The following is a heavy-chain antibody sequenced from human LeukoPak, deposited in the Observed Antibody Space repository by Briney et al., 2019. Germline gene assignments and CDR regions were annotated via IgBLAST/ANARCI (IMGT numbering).Heavy chain of an antibody. Sequence: ASVKVSCKASGYTFTCYYMHWVRQAPGQGLEWMGWINPNSGGTNYAQKFQGRVTMTRDTSISTAYMELSRLRSDDTAVYYCARDPPRGYSYGFSDYWGQGTLVTVSS. D-gene: IGHD5-18*01. CDR1: GYTFTCYY. CDR3: ARDPPRGYSYGFSDY. J-gene: IGHJ4*02. CDR2: INPNSGGT. V-gene: IGHV1-2*02.